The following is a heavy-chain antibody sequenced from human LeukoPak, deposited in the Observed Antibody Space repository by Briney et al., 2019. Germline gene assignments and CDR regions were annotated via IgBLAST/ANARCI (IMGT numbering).Heavy chain of an antibody. CDR2: IWYDGSNK. Sequence: GGSLRLSCAASGFTFSSYGMHWVRQAPGKGLEWVAVIWYDGSNKYYADSVKGRFTISRDNSKNTLYPQMNSLRAEDTAVYYCAAGADYGSLSDYWGQGTLVTVSS. J-gene: IGHJ4*02. CDR1: GFTFSSYG. D-gene: IGHD3-10*01. V-gene: IGHV3-33*01. CDR3: AAGADYGSLSDY.